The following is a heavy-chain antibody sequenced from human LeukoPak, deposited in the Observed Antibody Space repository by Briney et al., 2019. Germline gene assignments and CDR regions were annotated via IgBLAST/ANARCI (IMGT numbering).Heavy chain of an antibody. CDR3: ARVGYDFWSGYTSDWYFDL. J-gene: IGHJ2*01. CDR1: GGSFSGYY. V-gene: IGHV4-34*01. D-gene: IGHD3-3*01. CDR2: INHSGST. Sequence: SETLSLTCAVYGGSFSGYYWSWIRQPPGKGLEWIGEINHSGSTNYNPSLKSRVTISVDTSKNQFSLKLSSVTAADTAVYYCARVGYDFWSGYTSDWYFDLWGRGTLVTVSS.